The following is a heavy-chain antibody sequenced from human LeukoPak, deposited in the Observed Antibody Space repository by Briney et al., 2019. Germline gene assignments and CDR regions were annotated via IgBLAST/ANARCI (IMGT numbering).Heavy chain of an antibody. V-gene: IGHV1-46*01. CDR1: GYTFTSYY. D-gene: IGHD1-26*01. CDR3: ARDWFVGATGDYYFDY. CDR2: INPSGGST. J-gene: IGHJ4*02. Sequence: ASVKVSCKASGYTFTSYYMHWVRQAPGQGLEWMGQINPSGGSTSYAQKFQGRVTMTRDTSTSTVHMELSSLRSEDTAVYYCARDWFVGATGDYYFDYWGQGTLVTVSS.